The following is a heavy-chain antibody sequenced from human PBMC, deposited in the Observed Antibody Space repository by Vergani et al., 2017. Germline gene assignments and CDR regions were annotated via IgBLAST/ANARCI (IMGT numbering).Heavy chain of an antibody. CDR3: ARDRXAVPYYYGSGRPLHPYTYGMDV. D-gene: IGHD3-10*01. V-gene: IGHV4-31*03. CDR2: IYYSGST. Sequence: QVQLQESGPGLVKPSQTLSLTCTVSGGSISSGGYYWSWIRQHPGKGLEWIGYIYYSGSTYYNPSLRSRVTISVDTSKNQLSLKLSSVTAADTAWYYCARDRXAVPYYYGSGRPLHPYTYGMDVWGQGTTVTVSS. J-gene: IGHJ6*02. CDR1: GGSISSGGYY.